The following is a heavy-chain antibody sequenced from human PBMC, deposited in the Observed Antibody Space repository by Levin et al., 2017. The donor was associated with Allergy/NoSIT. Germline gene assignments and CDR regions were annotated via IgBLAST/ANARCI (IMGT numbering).Heavy chain of an antibody. J-gene: IGHJ6*02. D-gene: IGHD3-9*01. CDR3: ARGGYYDILTGPYCYGMDV. Sequence: SCAVSGGSIRSSNWWSWVRQAPGKGLEWIGEIYHSGSTNYNPSLKSRVTISVDKSKNQFSLKLSSVNAGDTAVYYCARGGYYDILTGPYCYGMDVWGQGTTVTVSS. V-gene: IGHV4-4*02. CDR2: IYHSGST. CDR1: GGSIRSSNW.